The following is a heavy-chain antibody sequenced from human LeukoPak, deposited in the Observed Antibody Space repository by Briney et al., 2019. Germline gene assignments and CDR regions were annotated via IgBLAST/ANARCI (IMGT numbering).Heavy chain of an antibody. CDR1: GGSISSYY. J-gene: IGHJ4*02. CDR3: ARTSGGKYIYGYIDY. D-gene: IGHD5-18*01. CDR2: INYSGST. V-gene: IGHV4-59*01. Sequence: SETLSLTCTVSGGSISSYYWSWIRQPPGKGLEWIGYINYSGSTNYNPSVKSRVTISVDTSKNQFSLRLSSVTAADTAVYYCARTSGGKYIYGYIDYWGQGTLVNVS.